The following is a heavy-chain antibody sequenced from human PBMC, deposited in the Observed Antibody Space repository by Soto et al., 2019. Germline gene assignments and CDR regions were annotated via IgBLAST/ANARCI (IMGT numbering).Heavy chain of an antibody. V-gene: IGHV3-30-3*01. J-gene: IGHJ4*02. Sequence: GGSLRLSCAASGFTFNIYAMHWVRQAPGKGLEWVAVISHDGTSRYYADSVKGRVTISRDNSKSMVFVQMNSLGVEDTAVYYCTAYYYDSSGYYYFDYWGQGTLVTVSS. CDR1: GFTFNIYA. CDR3: TAYYYDSSGYYYFDY. CDR2: ISHDGTSR. D-gene: IGHD3-22*01.